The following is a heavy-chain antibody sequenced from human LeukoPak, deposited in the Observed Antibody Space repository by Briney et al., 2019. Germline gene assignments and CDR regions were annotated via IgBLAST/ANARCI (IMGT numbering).Heavy chain of an antibody. D-gene: IGHD3-10*01. J-gene: IGHJ4*02. V-gene: IGHV1-2*02. CDR3: ARDTIRSGGCLG. CDR1: VYTFTGYY. CDR2: INPNSCGT. Sequence: ASVTVSCKASVYTFTGYYMHWVRQAPGQGLEWMGWINPNSCGTNYAQKFQGRVTITRDTSISTAYMELSRLRSDDTAVYYCARDTIRSGGCLGWGQGTLVTVSS.